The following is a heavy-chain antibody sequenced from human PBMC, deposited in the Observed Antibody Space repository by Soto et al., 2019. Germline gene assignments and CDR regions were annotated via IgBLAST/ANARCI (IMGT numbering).Heavy chain of an antibody. CDR3: ARRGLGYCSSTSCYEPPLYYYYYMDV. J-gene: IGHJ6*03. Sequence: SETLSLTCTVSGGSISSYYWSWIRQPPGKGLEWIGYIYYSGSTNYNPSLKSRVTISVDTSKNQFSLKLSSVTAADTAVYYCARRGLGYCSSTSCYEPPLYYYYYMDVWGKGTTVTVSS. V-gene: IGHV4-59*08. CDR1: GGSISSYY. CDR2: IYYSGST. D-gene: IGHD2-2*01.